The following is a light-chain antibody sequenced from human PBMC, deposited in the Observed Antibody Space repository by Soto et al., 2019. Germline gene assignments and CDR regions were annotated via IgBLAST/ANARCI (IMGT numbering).Light chain of an antibody. CDR1: SSDVGAYKY. V-gene: IGLV2-14*01. Sequence: QSVLTQPASVSGSPGQSITISCTGTSSDVGAYKYVSWYQHYPGKAPKLMIYEVSNRPSGVSNRFSGSKSGNTASLTISGLQAEDEADYYCNSYTSSSTLVFGTGTKLTVL. CDR3: NSYTSSSTLV. CDR2: EVS. J-gene: IGLJ1*01.